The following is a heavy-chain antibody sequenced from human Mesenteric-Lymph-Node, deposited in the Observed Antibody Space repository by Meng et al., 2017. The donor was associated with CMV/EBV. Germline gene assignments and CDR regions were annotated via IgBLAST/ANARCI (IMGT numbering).Heavy chain of an antibody. J-gene: IGHJ6*02. D-gene: IGHD3-3*01. CDR3: ARDLRITIFGVVSPYGMDV. CDR1: GFIFNNYW. CDR2: IYSGGST. Sequence: GGSLRLSCAASGFIFNNYWMSWVRQAPGKGLEWVSVIYSGGSTYYADSVKGRFTISRDNSKNTLYLQMNSLRAEDTAVYYCARDLRITIFGVVSPYGMDVWGQGTTVTVSS. V-gene: IGHV3-66*02.